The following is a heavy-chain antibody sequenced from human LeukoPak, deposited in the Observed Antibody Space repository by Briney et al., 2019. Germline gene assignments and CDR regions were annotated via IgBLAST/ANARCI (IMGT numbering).Heavy chain of an antibody. CDR3: AREGGYCSGGSCRFFDY. D-gene: IGHD2-15*01. J-gene: IGHJ4*02. CDR2: ISPSSSYI. V-gene: IGHV3-21*06. CDR1: GFTFSSSS. Sequence: GGSLRLSCAASGFTFSSSSMNWVRQAPGKGLEFVSSISPSSSYIYYADSVKGRFTISRDDAKNSLFLQMNSLRAEDTTVYYCAREGGYCSGGSCRFFDYWGQGTLVTVSS.